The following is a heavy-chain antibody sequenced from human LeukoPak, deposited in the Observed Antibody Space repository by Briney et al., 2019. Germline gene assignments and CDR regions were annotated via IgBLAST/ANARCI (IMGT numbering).Heavy chain of an antibody. V-gene: IGHV3-23*01. CDR2: ISGSGGST. Sequence: GGSLRLSCAASGFTFSSYAMSWVRQAPGKGLEWVSAISGSGGSTYYADSVKGRFTIPRDNSKNTLYLQMNSLRAEDTAVYYCAKVDIVATTGLESFDYWGQGTLVTVSS. D-gene: IGHD5-12*01. CDR3: AKVDIVATTGLESFDY. J-gene: IGHJ4*02. CDR1: GFTFSSYA.